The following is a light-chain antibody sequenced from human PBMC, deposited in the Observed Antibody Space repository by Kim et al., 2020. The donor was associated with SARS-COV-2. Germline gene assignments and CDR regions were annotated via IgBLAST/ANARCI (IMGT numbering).Light chain of an antibody. J-gene: IGLJ3*02. CDR3: NSRDSSGNHWV. V-gene: IGLV3-19*01. CDR2: TKN. Sequence: LGQTVRITCQGNSLRNYYASWYQQKPGQAPVLVIYTKNNRPSGIPDRFSGSNSEDTASLTITGAQAEDEADYYCNSRDSSGNHWVFGGGTKLTVL. CDR1: SLRNYY.